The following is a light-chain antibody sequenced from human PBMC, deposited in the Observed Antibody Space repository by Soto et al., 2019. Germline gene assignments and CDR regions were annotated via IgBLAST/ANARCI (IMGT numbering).Light chain of an antibody. CDR2: YTS. CDR3: QQHNQWPIT. Sequence: EIVMTQSPATLSVSPGETASLSCRASQSAGNFLAWYQQKPGQAPRLLIYYTSTRATGIPARFSGSGSGTEFTLTINRLQSEDSAVYYCQQHNQWPITXGQGTRLEIK. V-gene: IGKV3D-15*01. J-gene: IGKJ5*01. CDR1: QSAGNF.